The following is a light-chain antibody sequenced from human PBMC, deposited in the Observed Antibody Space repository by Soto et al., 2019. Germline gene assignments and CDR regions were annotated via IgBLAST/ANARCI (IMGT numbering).Light chain of an antibody. CDR1: SSNLGTHYD. CDR2: DNN. J-gene: IGLJ3*02. CDR3: QSYDTSLRGWV. V-gene: IGLV1-40*01. Sequence: QLVLTQPPSVSGAPGQRVTISCTGSSSNLGTHYDVHWYQQVPGTAPKLLIYDNNNRPSGVPDRFSGSKSGTSASLAITGLQAEDESDYYCQSYDTSLRGWVFGGGTKLTVL.